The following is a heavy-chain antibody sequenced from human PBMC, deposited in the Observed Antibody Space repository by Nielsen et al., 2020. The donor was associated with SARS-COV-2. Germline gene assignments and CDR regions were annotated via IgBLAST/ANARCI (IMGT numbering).Heavy chain of an antibody. V-gene: IGHV1-69*01. CDR3: AIATFLYYDFWSGYSVNYYYYMDV. Sequence: WVRQAPGQGLEWMGGIIPIFGTANYAQKFQGRVTITADESTSTAYMELSSLRSEDTAVYYCAIATFLYYDFWSGYSVNYYYYMDVWGKGTTVTVSS. J-gene: IGHJ6*03. D-gene: IGHD3-3*01. CDR2: IIPIFGTA.